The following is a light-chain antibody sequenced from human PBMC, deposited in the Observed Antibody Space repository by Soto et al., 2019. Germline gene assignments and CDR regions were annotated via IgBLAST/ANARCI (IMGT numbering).Light chain of an antibody. Sequence: QTVVTQSPSASASLGASVKLTCTLSSGHSTYAIAWHQQQPEKGPRFLMNLNSDGSHRKGDGIPDRFSGSSSGAERYLIISSLQSEDEGDYYCQTWGTGYWVFGGGTKLTVL. V-gene: IGLV4-69*01. CDR2: LNSDGSH. J-gene: IGLJ3*02. CDR1: SGHSTYA. CDR3: QTWGTGYWV.